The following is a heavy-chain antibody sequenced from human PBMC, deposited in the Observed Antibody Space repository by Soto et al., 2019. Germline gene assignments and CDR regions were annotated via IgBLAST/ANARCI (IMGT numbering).Heavy chain of an antibody. J-gene: IGHJ6*02. Sequence: QVQLVESGGGVVQPGRSLRLSCAASGFTFSSYGMHWVRQAPGKGLEWVAVISYDGSNKYYADYVKGRFTISRDNSKNTPYLQMNSLRAEDTAVYYCANARQRGNYYYSMDVWGQGTTVTVSS. CDR3: ANARQRGNYYYSMDV. V-gene: IGHV3-30*18. D-gene: IGHD6-25*01. CDR2: ISYDGSNK. CDR1: GFTFSSYG.